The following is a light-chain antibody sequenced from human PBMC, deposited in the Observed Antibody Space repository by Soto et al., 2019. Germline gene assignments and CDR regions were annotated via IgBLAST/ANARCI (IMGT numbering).Light chain of an antibody. CDR2: EVS. J-gene: IGLJ3*02. Sequence: QSALTQPASVSGSPGQSITISCTGTSSDVGAYNSVSWYQQHPGKAPKLMLYEVSKRPSGVSIRFSGSKSGNTASLTISGLQAEDEADYCCSSYTSSSTLVVFGGGTKVTVL. CDR1: SSDVGAYNS. CDR3: SSYTSSSTLVV. V-gene: IGLV2-14*01.